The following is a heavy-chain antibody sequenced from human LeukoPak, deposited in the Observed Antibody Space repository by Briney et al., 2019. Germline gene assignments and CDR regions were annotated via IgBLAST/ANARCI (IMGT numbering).Heavy chain of an antibody. J-gene: IGHJ4*02. CDR2: IIPIFGTA. D-gene: IGHD2-21*02. Sequence: VKVSCKASGGTFSSHAISWVRQAPGQGLEWMGGIIPIFGTANYAQKFQGRVTITADESTSTAYMELSSLRSEDTAVYYCARVAYCGGDCYSPFDYWGQGTLVTVSS. CDR1: GGTFSSHA. CDR3: ARVAYCGGDCYSPFDY. V-gene: IGHV1-69*13.